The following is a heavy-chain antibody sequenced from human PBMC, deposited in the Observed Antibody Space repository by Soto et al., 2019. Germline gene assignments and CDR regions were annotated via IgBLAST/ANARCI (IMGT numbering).Heavy chain of an antibody. V-gene: IGHV1-69*13. Sequence: SVKVSCKASGGTFSSYAISWVRQAPGQGLEWMGGIIPIFGTANYAQKFQGRVTITADESTSTAYMELSSLRSEDTAVYYCASSGPCSGGSCYFQPWGQGTLVTASS. CDR3: ASSGPCSGGSCYFQP. CDR1: GGTFSSYA. J-gene: IGHJ1*01. CDR2: IIPIFGTA. D-gene: IGHD2-15*01.